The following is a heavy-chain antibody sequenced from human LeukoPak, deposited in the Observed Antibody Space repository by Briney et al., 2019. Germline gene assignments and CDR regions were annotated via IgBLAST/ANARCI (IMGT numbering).Heavy chain of an antibody. CDR1: GGTFSSYA. J-gene: IGHJ6*02. CDR3: ATAVDTAMVKVYYYYYGMDV. Sequence: AASVNVSCKASGGTFSSYAISWVRQAPGQGLEWMGGFDPEDGETIYAQKFQGRVTMTEDTSTDTAYMELSSLRSEDTAVYYCATAVDTAMVKVYYYYYGMDVWGQGTTVTVSS. D-gene: IGHD5-18*01. V-gene: IGHV1-24*01. CDR2: FDPEDGET.